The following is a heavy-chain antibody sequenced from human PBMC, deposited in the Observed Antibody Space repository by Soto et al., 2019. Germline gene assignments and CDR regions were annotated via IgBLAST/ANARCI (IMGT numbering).Heavy chain of an antibody. CDR1: GDSVSKYY. D-gene: IGHD4-17*01. J-gene: IGHJ5*02. V-gene: IGHV4-4*07. Sequence: SETLSLTCTVSGDSVSKYYWNWIRQPAGKGLEWIGRIHSTRSPNYNPSLKSRVTMSVDTSKNQFSLKLNLTSVTAADTAVYYCARSQAYGDYANLDTWGQGTMVTVYS. CDR2: IHSTRSP. CDR3: ARSQAYGDYANLDT.